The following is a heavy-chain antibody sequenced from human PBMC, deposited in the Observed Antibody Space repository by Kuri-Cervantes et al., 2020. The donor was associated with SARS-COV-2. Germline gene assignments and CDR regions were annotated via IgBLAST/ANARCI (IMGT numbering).Heavy chain of an antibody. V-gene: IGHV4-39*01. J-gene: IGHJ6*02. CDR1: GGSISGSSYY. CDR2: IYYSGST. Sequence: SETLSLTCTVSGGSISGSSYYWGWIRQPPGKGLEWIGSIYYSGSTYYNPSLKSRVTISVDTSKNQFSLKLSSVTAADTAVYYCARVVGDTAMGYGMDVWGQGTTVTVSS. CDR3: ARVVGDTAMGYGMDV. D-gene: IGHD5-18*01.